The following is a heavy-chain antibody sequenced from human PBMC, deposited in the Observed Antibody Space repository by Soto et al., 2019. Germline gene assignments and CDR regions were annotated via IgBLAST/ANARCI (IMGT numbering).Heavy chain of an antibody. CDR1: GYSFTSYW. D-gene: IGHD2-15*01. CDR2: IYPGDSDT. J-gene: IGHJ3*02. CDR3: ARPYCSGGSCQGAFDI. V-gene: IGHV5-51*01. Sequence: EVQLVQSGAEVKKPGESLKISCKGSGYSFTSYWIGWVRQMPGKGLEWMGIIYPGDSDTRYSPSFQGQVTISADKSISTAYLQWSSLKASDTAMYYCARPYCSGGSCQGAFDIWGQGTMVTVSS.